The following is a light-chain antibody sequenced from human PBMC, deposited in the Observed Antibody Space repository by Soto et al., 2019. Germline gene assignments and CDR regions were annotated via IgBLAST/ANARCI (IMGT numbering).Light chain of an antibody. V-gene: IGKV3-15*01. CDR2: GAS. Sequence: EIVMTQSPATLPVSPGERATLSCRASQSVSSNLAWYQLKPGQAPRFLIYGASTRATGIPARFSGSGSGTEFTLTISSLQSEDFAVYYCQQYDNWPLTFGGGTKVDIK. J-gene: IGKJ4*01. CDR3: QQYDNWPLT. CDR1: QSVSSN.